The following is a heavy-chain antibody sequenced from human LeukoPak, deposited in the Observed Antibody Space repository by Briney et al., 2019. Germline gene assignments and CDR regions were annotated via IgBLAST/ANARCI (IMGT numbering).Heavy chain of an antibody. J-gene: IGHJ4*02. CDR2: IYYSGST. D-gene: IGHD6-13*01. CDR1: GVSISNYY. V-gene: IGHV4-59*12. Sequence: SETLSLTCAVSGVSISNYYWSWIRQAPGKGLEWIGYIYYSGSTNYYPSLKSRVTMSVDTSKNQFSLKLSSVTAADTAVYYCARAPPNFSWYVYWGQGTLVTVSS. CDR3: ARAPPNFSWYVY.